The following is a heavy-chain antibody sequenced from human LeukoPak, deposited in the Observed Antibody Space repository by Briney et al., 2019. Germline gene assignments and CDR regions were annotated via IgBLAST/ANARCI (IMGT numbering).Heavy chain of an antibody. J-gene: IGHJ4*02. Sequence: GGSLRLSCAASGVTLSSYAMSWARQAPGKGLEWVSVIYSGGSTYYADSVKGRFTISRDNSKNTLYLQTNSLRAEDTAVYYCSTTVTTDYFDYWGQGTLVTVSS. CDR1: GVTLSSYA. CDR3: STTVTTDYFDY. CDR2: IYSGGST. D-gene: IGHD4-17*01. V-gene: IGHV3-53*01.